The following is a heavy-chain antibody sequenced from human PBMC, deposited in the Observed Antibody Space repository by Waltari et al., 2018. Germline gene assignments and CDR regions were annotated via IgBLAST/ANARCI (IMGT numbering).Heavy chain of an antibody. CDR2: VYYSGTT. CDR1: GASISNGGYY. V-gene: IGHV4-31*03. J-gene: IGHJ6*02. Sequence: QVQLQESGPGLVKPSQILSLTCTVSGASISNGGYYWTWIRQHPGKGLEWIGHVYYSGTTNSNPALKSRIILSLDTSKNQFSLKLYFVTAADTAVYFCTRRDRYCTSTTCPDGFDIWGQGTTVTVSS. CDR3: TRRDRYCTSTTCPDGFDI. D-gene: IGHD2-2*01.